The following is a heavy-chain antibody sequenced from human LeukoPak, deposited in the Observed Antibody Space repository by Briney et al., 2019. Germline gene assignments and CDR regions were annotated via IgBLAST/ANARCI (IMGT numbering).Heavy chain of an antibody. CDR2: IRASEGNT. D-gene: IGHD6-13*01. Sequence: SVKDSCMSSGYTFPSYGIHWLRQAPGRGLDWMGCIRASEGNTKDAVELQGRVNMTTDAYTRTADMELRSQRSDDTTVYYCARDLIDSRSGYQRPYIQHWGEGAPVTVSS. V-gene: IGHV1-18*01. CDR3: ARDLIDSRSGYQRPYIQH. J-gene: IGHJ1*01. CDR1: GYTFPSYG.